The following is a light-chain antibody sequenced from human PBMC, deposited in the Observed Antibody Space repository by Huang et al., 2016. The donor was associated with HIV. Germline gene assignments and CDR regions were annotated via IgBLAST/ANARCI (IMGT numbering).Light chain of an antibody. CDR1: QTVTTN. CDR2: GAS. Sequence: EIVMSQSPATLSVSPGDRATLSCRASQTVTTNLAWYQQKPGQAPRLLIYGASTRATGIPARFSGSRSGTEFTLTISSLQSEDFAVYCCQQYNNWPPWTFGQGTKVEMK. CDR3: QQYNNWPPWT. V-gene: IGKV3-15*01. J-gene: IGKJ1*01.